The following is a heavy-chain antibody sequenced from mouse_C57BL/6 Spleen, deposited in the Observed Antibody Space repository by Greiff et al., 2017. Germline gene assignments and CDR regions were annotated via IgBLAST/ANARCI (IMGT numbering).Heavy chain of an antibody. J-gene: IGHJ3*01. CDR2: INPNNGGT. CDR1: GYTFTDYY. V-gene: IGHV1-26*01. CDR3: AREFPWFAY. Sequence: EVQLQQSGPELVKPGASVKISCKASGYTFTDYYMNWVKQSHGKSLEWIGDINPNNGGTSYNQKFKGKATLTVDKSSSTASMELRSLTSEDSAVYYCAREFPWFAYWGQGTLVTVSA.